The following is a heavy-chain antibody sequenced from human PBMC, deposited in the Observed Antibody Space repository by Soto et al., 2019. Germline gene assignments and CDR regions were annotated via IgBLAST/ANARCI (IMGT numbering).Heavy chain of an antibody. J-gene: IGHJ6*02. V-gene: IGHV3-48*01. CDR3: AKGVVTYYYHYGIDV. CDR1: GFTFSSYS. CDR2: ISSSGSTI. D-gene: IGHD5-18*01. Sequence: GGSLRLSYAASGFTFSSYSMNWVRQAPGKGLEWVSSISSSGSTIYYADSVKGRFTISRDNSKNTLYLQMNSLRVEDTAVYRCAKGVVTYYYHYGIDVWGQGTTVTVSS.